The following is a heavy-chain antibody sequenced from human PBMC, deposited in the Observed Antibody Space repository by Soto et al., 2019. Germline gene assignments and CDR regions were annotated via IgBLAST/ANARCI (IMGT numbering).Heavy chain of an antibody. Sequence: ASVKVSCKASGYSFTSLDINWVRQTAGQGLEWMGWMEPSTGRTGYAQKFQGRVTMTRDTSINTAYMELTTLTSDDTALYYCARGVSAGVDYWGQGTLVTVSS. D-gene: IGHD1-26*01. V-gene: IGHV1-8*01. CDR1: GYSFTSLD. CDR2: MEPSTGRT. CDR3: ARGVSAGVDY. J-gene: IGHJ4*02.